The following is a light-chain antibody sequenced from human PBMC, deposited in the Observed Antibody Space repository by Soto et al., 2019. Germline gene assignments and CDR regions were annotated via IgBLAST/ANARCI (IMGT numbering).Light chain of an antibody. CDR2: AAS. Sequence: DLQMTQSPSSLSASVGDRVTITCRASQGISNYLAWYQQKPGKVPKLLIYAASTLQSGVPSRFSGSGAGTACTLTISSLQPEDVATDYCQKYNSAPPFTFGPGTKVDIK. V-gene: IGKV1-27*01. CDR1: QGISNY. CDR3: QKYNSAPPFT. J-gene: IGKJ3*01.